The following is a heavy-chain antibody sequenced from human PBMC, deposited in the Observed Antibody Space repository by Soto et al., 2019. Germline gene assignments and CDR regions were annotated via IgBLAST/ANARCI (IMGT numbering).Heavy chain of an antibody. D-gene: IGHD2-21*01. J-gene: IGHJ4*02. CDR1: GFTFSNYG. Sequence: GGSLRLSCAASGFTFSNYGMTWVRQAPGKGLEWVSGITNTGGGTYYADSVKGRFTISRDNSKNTLYLQMNTLRAEDTAIYYCAKQFRLKDYWGQGTLVTVSS. CDR2: ITNTGGGT. CDR3: AKQFRLKDY. V-gene: IGHV3-23*01.